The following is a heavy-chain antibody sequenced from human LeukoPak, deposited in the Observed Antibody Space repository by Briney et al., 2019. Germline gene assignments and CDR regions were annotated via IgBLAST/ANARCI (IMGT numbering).Heavy chain of an antibody. CDR1: GFSFSTIY. D-gene: IGHD1-26*01. CDR3: ARDPYRFAFDI. J-gene: IGHJ3*02. V-gene: IGHV3-7*03. CDR2: INVDGTAE. Sequence: GGSLRLSCAASGFSFSTIYMSWVRQTPGQGLEWVANINVDGTAEYYVDSVKGRFTISRDNAKKSLYLQMNSLRAEDTAVYYCARDPYRFAFDIWGQGTVVLVSS.